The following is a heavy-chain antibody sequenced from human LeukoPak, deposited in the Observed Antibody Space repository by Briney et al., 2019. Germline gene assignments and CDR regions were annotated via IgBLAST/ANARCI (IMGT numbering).Heavy chain of an antibody. CDR2: ILTSGST. V-gene: IGHV4-4*07. Sequence: PSETLSLTCTVSGGSINNYYWSWIRQPAGKGLEWIGRILTSGSTNYNASLKSRVTMSVDTSKNQFSLKLSSVTAADTAVYYCARFSAIWFGDIWGQGTLVTVSS. CDR3: ARFSAIWFGDI. CDR1: GGSINNYY. J-gene: IGHJ4*02. D-gene: IGHD3-10*01.